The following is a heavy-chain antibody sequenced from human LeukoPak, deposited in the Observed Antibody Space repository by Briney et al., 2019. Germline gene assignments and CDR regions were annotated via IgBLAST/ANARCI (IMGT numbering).Heavy chain of an antibody. CDR2: ISSSSSYI. CDR1: GFTFSTYS. J-gene: IGHJ3*02. V-gene: IGHV3-21*06. Sequence: GGSLRLSCAASGFTFSTYSMNWVRQAPGKGLEWVSSISSSSSYIYYADSLKGRFTISRDNAKNSLYLQMNSLRAEDTAVYYCAREGLGAVSSASDAFDIWGQGTMVTVSS. D-gene: IGHD3-22*01. CDR3: AREGLGAVSSASDAFDI.